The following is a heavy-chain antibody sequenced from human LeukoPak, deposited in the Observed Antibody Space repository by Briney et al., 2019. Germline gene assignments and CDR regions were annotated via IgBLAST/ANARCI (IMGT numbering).Heavy chain of an antibody. D-gene: IGHD3-22*01. V-gene: IGHV3-30*02. CDR2: IRYDGSNK. CDR3: AREGYTSGYAGAFDI. CDR1: GFTFSSYG. J-gene: IGHJ3*02. Sequence: GGSLRLSCAASGFTFSSYGMHWVRQAPGKGLEWVAFIRYDGSNKYYADSVKGRFTISRDNSKNTLYLQMNSLRAEDTAVYYCAREGYTSGYAGAFDIWGQGTMVTVSS.